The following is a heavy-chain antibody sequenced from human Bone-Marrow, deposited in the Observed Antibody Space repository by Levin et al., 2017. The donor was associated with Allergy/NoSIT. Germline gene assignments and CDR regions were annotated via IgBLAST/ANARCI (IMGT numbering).Heavy chain of an antibody. V-gene: IGHV1-69*13. D-gene: IGHD2/OR15-2a*01. J-gene: IGHJ4*02. CDR1: GGTFRNHA. Sequence: SVKVSCKASGGTFRNHAISWVRQAPGQGLEWMGGIIPIFGTTNYAQKFQGGVTITADESTATAYLDLSSLRSEDTAMYYCAASPYPRNYNRGPIVFDYWGQGTLVTVSS. CDR3: AASPYPRNYNRGPIVFDY. CDR2: IIPIFGTT.